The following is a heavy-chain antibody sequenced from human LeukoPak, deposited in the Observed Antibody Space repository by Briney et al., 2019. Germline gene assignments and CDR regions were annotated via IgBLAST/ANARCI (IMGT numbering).Heavy chain of an antibody. CDR1: GLTLSSCW. J-gene: IGHJ4*02. D-gene: IGHD2-2*01. Sequence: GGSLRLSCAASGLTLSSCWMSWVRQAPGKGLEWVANINQDGREKYYVDSVKGRFSISRDNAKNSVHLQMDSLRAEDTAVYYCATKAGDCSTLIYYAQFDYWGQGALVTVSS. CDR2: INQDGREK. V-gene: IGHV3-7*01. CDR3: ATKAGDCSTLIYYAQFDY.